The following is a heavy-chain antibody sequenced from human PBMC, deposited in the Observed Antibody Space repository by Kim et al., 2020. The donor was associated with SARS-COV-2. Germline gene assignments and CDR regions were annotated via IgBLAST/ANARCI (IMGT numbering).Heavy chain of an antibody. CDR3: ARAETELGYCSSTSCYSAYYYYYYMDV. CDR1: GYTFTSYD. D-gene: IGHD2-2*02. V-gene: IGHV1-8*01. CDR2: MNPNSGNT. Sequence: ASVKVSCKASGYTFTSYDINWVRQATGQGLEWMGWMNPNSGNTGYAQKFQGRVTMTRNTSISTAYMELSSLRSEDTAVYYCARAETELGYCSSTSCYSAYYYYYYMDVWGKGTTVTVSS. J-gene: IGHJ6*03.